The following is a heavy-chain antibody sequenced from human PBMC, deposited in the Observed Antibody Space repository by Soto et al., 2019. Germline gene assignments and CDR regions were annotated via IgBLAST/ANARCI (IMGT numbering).Heavy chain of an antibody. Sequence: PGGSLRLSCAASGFTFNSYAMTWVRQAPGKGLEWVSSISGSGGTTYYADSVKGRFTISRDNSKNTLYLQMNSLRAEDTAVYYCAKDLRSVATPELIDYWGQGTLVTVSS. V-gene: IGHV3-23*01. D-gene: IGHD5-12*01. CDR1: GFTFNSYA. CDR2: ISGSGGTT. CDR3: AKDLRSVATPELIDY. J-gene: IGHJ4*02.